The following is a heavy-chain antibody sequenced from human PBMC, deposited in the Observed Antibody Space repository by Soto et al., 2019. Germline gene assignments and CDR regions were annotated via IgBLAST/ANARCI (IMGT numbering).Heavy chain of an antibody. CDR2: INAVNGNT. V-gene: IGHV1-3*01. Sequence: QVQLVQSGAEVKKPGASVKVSCKASGYTFTSYAMHWVRQAPGQRLEWMGWINAVNGNTKYSQKGPDGVPSTSGTAASAGYLEVSSLRSDDTAVYYWAVQVIAAAVGWFDRWGQGTLVTVSS. J-gene: IGHJ5*02. D-gene: IGHD6-13*01. CDR1: GYTFTSYA. CDR3: AVQVIAAAVGWFDR.